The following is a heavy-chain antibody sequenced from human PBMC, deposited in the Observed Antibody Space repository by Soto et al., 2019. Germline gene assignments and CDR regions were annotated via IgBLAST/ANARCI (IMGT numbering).Heavy chain of an antibody. CDR1: GYSISSGYY. D-gene: IGHD1-26*01. CDR2: IYHSGST. CDR3: ARDPEWELLYFDY. Sequence: SETLSLTCAVSGYSISSGYYWGWIRQPPGNGLEWIGSIYHSGSTYYNPSLKSRVTISVDTSKNQFSLKLSSVTAADTAVYYCARDPEWELLYFDYWSQGTLVTVSS. V-gene: IGHV4-38-2*02. J-gene: IGHJ4*02.